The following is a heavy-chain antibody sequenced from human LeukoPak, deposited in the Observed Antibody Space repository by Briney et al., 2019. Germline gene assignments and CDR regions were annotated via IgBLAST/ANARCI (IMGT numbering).Heavy chain of an antibody. V-gene: IGHV1-8*01. CDR2: MNPNSGNT. Sequence: ASVKVSCKASGYTFTSYDINWVRQATGQGLEWMGWMNPNSGNTGYAQKFQGRVTMTRNTSISTAYMELSSLRSEDTAVYYCARVFGYSSGSYYKRVDYWGQGTLVTVSS. CDR3: ARVFGYSSGSYYKRVDY. CDR1: GYTFTSYD. J-gene: IGHJ4*02. D-gene: IGHD3-10*01.